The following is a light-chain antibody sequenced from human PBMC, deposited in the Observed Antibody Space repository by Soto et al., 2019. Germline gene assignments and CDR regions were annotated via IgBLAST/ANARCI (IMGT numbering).Light chain of an antibody. CDR2: DVS. CDR3: SSYTTSNTRQIV. Sequence: QSALTQPASVSGSPGQSITISCTGTISDVGGYNYVSWYQKHPGKAPKFMIYDVSNRPSGVSNRFSGSKSGNTASLTISGLQAEDEADYYCSSYTTSNTRQIVFGTGTKLTVL. V-gene: IGLV2-14*01. CDR1: ISDVGGYNY. J-gene: IGLJ1*01.